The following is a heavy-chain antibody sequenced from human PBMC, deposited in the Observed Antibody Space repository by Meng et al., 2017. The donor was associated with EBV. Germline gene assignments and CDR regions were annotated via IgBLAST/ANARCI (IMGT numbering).Heavy chain of an antibody. D-gene: IGHD3-10*01. CDR3: ASESGRGYTPDY. J-gene: IGHJ4*02. Sequence: QVQWVQSGAGAKKPGSSVKVSCKTSGGPFRYYAISWVRQAPGQGLEWLGGFLPRLGAPNYAQKFHGRVKITADESTSTHYMDLSSLRSEDTAIYYCASESGRGYTPDYWGQGTLVTVSS. CDR2: FLPRLGAP. CDR1: GGPFRYYA. V-gene: IGHV1-69*01.